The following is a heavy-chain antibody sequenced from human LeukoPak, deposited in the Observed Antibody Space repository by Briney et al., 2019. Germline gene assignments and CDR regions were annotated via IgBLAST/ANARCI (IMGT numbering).Heavy chain of an antibody. CDR3: ARDVDTAMVKGYYYYMDV. CDR1: GGSNSSGSYY. CDR2: SYTSGST. J-gene: IGHJ6*03. V-gene: IGHV4-61*02. D-gene: IGHD5-18*01. Sequence: SQTLSLTCTVSGGSNSSGSYYWSWIRQPAGKGLEMIGRSYTSGSTNYNPSLKSRVTISVDTSKNQFSLKLSSVTAADTAVYYCARDVDTAMVKGYYYYMDVWGKGTTVTVSS.